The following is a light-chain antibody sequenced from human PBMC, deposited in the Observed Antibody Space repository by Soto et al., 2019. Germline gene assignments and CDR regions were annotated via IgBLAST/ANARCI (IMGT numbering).Light chain of an antibody. CDR2: ENN. V-gene: IGLV6-57*04. CDR3: SSYTSSSTPVV. Sequence: NFMLTQPHSVSESPGKTLSISCTRSSGSIANNYVQWYQQRPGSAPTTVIYENNQRLSGVPDRFSGSTDGSSNSASLTISGLQTEDEADYYCSSYTSSSTPVVFGGGTKVTVL. J-gene: IGLJ2*01. CDR1: SGSIANNY.